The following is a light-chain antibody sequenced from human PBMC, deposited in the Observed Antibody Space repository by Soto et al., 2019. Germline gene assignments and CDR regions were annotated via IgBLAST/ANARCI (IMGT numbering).Light chain of an antibody. CDR1: RSDIGAYNF. CDR2: DVN. Sequence: QSVLTQPASVSGSPGQSITISCTGTRSDIGAYNFVSWYQHHPGEVPKLILYDVNVRPSGVSNRFSGSKSGNTASLTISGLQAEDEADYDCTAWTTSTTMRFGGGTK. CDR3: TAWTTSTTMR. V-gene: IGLV2-14*03. J-gene: IGLJ2*01.